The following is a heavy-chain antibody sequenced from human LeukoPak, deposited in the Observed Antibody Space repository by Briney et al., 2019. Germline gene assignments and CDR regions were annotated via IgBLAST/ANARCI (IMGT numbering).Heavy chain of an antibody. CDR1: GFTFSSYA. Sequence: GGSLRLSCAASGFTFSSYAMSWVRQAPGKGLEWVPDISGSGGSTYYADSVKGRFTISRDNFKNTLYLQMNSLRAEDTAVYYCAKDFSYDFWSGYDYWGQGTLVTVSS. CDR2: ISGSGGST. CDR3: AKDFSYDFWSGYDY. J-gene: IGHJ4*02. V-gene: IGHV3-23*01. D-gene: IGHD3-3*01.